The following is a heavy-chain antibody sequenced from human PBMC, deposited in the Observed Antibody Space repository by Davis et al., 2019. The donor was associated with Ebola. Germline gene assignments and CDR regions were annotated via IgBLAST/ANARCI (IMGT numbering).Heavy chain of an antibody. J-gene: IGHJ6*04. Sequence: PGGSLRLSCEASGFTFSTYAMTWVRQAPGKGLEWVSCISGSGGDPHYADSVKGRFTISRDNSKNTLYLQMNSLRAEDTAVFYCAKRATVKVAGANYYNAMDVWGKGTTVTVSS. V-gene: IGHV3-23*01. CDR3: AKRATVKVAGANYYNAMDV. CDR1: GFTFSTYA. CDR2: ISGSGGDP. D-gene: IGHD6-19*01.